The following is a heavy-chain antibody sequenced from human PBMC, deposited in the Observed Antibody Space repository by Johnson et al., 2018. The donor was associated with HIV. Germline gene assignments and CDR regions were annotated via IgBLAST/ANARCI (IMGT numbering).Heavy chain of an antibody. V-gene: IGHV3-23*01. CDR2: ISGSGGST. Sequence: EVQVLESGGGLVQPGWSLRLSCAASGFTFSSYAMSWVRQAPGKGLEWVSSISGSGGSTYYADSVKGRFTISRDNSKNTLYLQMNSLRAEDTAVYYCARVKGAFDIWGQGTMVTVSS. CDR3: ARVKGAFDI. CDR1: GFTFSSYA. J-gene: IGHJ3*02.